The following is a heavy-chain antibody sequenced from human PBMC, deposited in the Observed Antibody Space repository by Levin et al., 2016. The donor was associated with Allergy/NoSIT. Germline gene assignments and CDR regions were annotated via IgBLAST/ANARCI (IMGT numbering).Heavy chain of an antibody. CDR2: TRNKANSYTT. J-gene: IGHJ4*02. D-gene: IGHD5-12*01. CDR3: ARDRGYITFDY. Sequence: VRQMPGKGLEWVGRTRNKANSYTTEYAASVKGRFTISRDDSKNSLYLQMNSLKTEDTAVYYCARDRGYITFDYWGQGTLVTVSS. V-gene: IGHV3-72*01.